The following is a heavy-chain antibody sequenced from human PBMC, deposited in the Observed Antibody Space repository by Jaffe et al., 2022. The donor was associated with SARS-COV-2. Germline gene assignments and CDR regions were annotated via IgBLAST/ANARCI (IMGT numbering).Heavy chain of an antibody. CDR3: VREGPDYYVSTFDM. V-gene: IGHV3-7*01. J-gene: IGHJ3*02. CDR1: GFTFSNYW. Sequence: EVQLVESGGGLVQPGGSLRLSCAASGFTFSNYWMSWVRQAPGKGLEWVANIKRDGSDKYYVDSVKGRFTISRDNAKNSLYLQMNSLRAEDTAVYYCVREGPDYYVSTFDMWGQGTMVTVSS. CDR2: IKRDGSDK. D-gene: IGHD3-22*01.